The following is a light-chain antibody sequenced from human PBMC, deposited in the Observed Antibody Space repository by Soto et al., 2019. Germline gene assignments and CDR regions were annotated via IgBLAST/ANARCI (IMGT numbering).Light chain of an antibody. CDR2: DVT. CDR1: SSDVGCYNY. V-gene: IGLV2-14*03. Sequence: QSVLTQPASVSGSPGQSITISCTGTSSDVGCYNYVSWYQQHPGKAPKLMIYDVTYRPSGVSNRFSGSKSGNTASLTISGRQAEDEADYYCCSYTPSSTVIFGGGTKLTVL. CDR3: CSYTPSSTVI. J-gene: IGLJ2*01.